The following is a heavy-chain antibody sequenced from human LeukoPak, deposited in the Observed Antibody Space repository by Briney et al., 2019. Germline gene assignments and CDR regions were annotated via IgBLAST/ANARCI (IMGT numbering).Heavy chain of an antibody. V-gene: IGHV3-30-3*01. CDR3: ASDPIYYDSVGYYPHYYFDY. CDR1: GFTFSSSV. J-gene: IGHJ4*02. D-gene: IGHD3-22*01. CDR2: ISCDGGNK. Sequence: GGSLRLSCAASGFTFSSSVMHWVRQAPGKGLEGVAVISCDGGNKYYADSVKGRFTISRDNAKNSLYLQMNRLRAEETAVYYCASDPIYYDSVGYYPHYYFDYWGQGTLVTVSS.